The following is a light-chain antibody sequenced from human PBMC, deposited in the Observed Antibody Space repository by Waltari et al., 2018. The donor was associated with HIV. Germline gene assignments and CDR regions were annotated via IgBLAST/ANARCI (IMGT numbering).Light chain of an antibody. CDR3: CSYVGVVNSFVL. J-gene: IGLJ2*01. CDR2: EGS. Sequence: QSALTQPASVSGSPGQSITISCTGTSSNLVSWYQQHPGKAPKLIIYEGSKRPSGVPYRFSASKSGNAATLTISGLQAEDEAYYHCCSYVGVVNSFVLFGGGTKLTVL. V-gene: IGLV2-23*01. CDR1: SSNL.